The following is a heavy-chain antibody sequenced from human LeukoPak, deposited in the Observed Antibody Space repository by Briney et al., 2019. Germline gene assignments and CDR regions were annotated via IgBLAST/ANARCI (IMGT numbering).Heavy chain of an antibody. Sequence: SETLSLTCTVSGGSISSSSYYWGWIRQPPGKGLEWIGSIYYSGSTYYNPSLKSRVTISVDTSKNQFSLKLSSVTAADTAVYYCARHAITMVQGEIDCWGQGTLVTVSS. CDR1: GGSISSSSYY. CDR2: IYYSGST. CDR3: ARHAITMVQGEIDC. V-gene: IGHV4-39*01. D-gene: IGHD3-10*01. J-gene: IGHJ4*02.